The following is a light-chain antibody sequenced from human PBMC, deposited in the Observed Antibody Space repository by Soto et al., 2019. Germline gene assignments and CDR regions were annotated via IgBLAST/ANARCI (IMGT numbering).Light chain of an antibody. J-gene: IGKJ4*01. CDR1: QSVISTY. Sequence: EIVLPQSPGTLSLSPGERATLSCRASQSVISTYLAWYQHKPGQAPRLLIYGASNRATGIPDRFTGSGSGTDFTLTISRLEPEDFAVYYCQQYGSSPLTFGGGTKVEIK. CDR3: QQYGSSPLT. V-gene: IGKV3-20*01. CDR2: GAS.